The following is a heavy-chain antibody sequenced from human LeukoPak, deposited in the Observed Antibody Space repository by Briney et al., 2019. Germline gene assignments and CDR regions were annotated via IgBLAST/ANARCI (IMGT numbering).Heavy chain of an antibody. CDR2: IIPIFGTA. D-gene: IGHD3-3*01. CDR1: GGTFSSYA. Sequence: SVKVSCKASGGTFSSYAISWVRQAPGQALEWMGGIIPIFGTANYAQKFQGRVTITTDESTSTAYMELSSLRSEDTAVYYCARVAYYDFWMTGTWFDPWGQGTLVTVSS. CDR3: ARVAYYDFWMTGTWFDP. V-gene: IGHV1-69*05. J-gene: IGHJ5*02.